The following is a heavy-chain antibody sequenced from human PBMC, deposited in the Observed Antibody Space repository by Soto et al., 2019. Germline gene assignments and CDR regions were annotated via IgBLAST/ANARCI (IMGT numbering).Heavy chain of an antibody. CDR2: ISYDGGNK. CDR3: AKDLGRDYRYGMDV. V-gene: IGHV3-30*18. CDR1: GFTFSSYG. Sequence: QVQLVESGGGVVQPGRSLRLSCAASGFTFSSYGMHWVRQAPGKGLEWVAVISYDGGNKYYADSVKGRFTISRDNSKNTLYLQMNSLRAEDTAVYYCAKDLGRDYRYGMDVWGQGTTVTVSS. J-gene: IGHJ6*02. D-gene: IGHD4-17*01.